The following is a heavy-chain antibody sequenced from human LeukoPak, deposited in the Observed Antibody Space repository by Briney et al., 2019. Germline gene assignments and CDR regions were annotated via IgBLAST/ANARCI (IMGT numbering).Heavy chain of an antibody. CDR2: IIPILGIA. CDR3: AYDSRNDYYYYGMDV. V-gene: IGHV1-69*02. CDR1: GGAFSSYT. Sequence: SVKVSCKASGGAFSSYTISWVRQAPGQGLEWMGRIIPILGIANYAQKFQGRVTITADKSTSTAYMELSSLRSEDTAVYYCAYDSRNDYYYYGMDVWSQGTTVTVSS. D-gene: IGHD3-22*01. J-gene: IGHJ6*02.